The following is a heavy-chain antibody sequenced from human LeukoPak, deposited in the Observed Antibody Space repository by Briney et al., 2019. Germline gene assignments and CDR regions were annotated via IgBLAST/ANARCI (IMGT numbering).Heavy chain of an antibody. J-gene: IGHJ3*01. CDR3: AASGGWDAFHV. CDR1: DASITTYY. CDR2: IYYSGIA. D-gene: IGHD2-15*01. V-gene: IGHV4-59*03. Sequence: SETLSLTCIVSDASITTYYWHWIRQPPGKGLEWLGCIYYSGIANYNPPLKSRVTISVDTSKKQLSLQVKSVTAADTAVYYCAASGGWDAFHVWGQGTMVPVSS.